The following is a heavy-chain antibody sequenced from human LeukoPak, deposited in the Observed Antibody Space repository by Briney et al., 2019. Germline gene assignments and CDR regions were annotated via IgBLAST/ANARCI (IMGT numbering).Heavy chain of an antibody. CDR3: ARWGVNYGLDV. V-gene: IGHV3-7*05. Sequence: PGGSLRLSCAASGLTFSRYWMSWVSQAPGKGLEWVANIKQDGSEKYYVDSVKGRFTISRDNAKNSLYLQMNRLRAEDTAVYYCARWGVNYGLDVWGQGTTVTVSS. CDR1: GLTFSRYW. J-gene: IGHJ6*02. CDR2: IKQDGSEK. D-gene: IGHD2-8*01.